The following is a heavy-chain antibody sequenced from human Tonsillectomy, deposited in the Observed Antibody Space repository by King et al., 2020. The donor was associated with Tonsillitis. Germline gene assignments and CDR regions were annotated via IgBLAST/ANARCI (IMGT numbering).Heavy chain of an antibody. CDR1: GFTFSSYA. Sequence: VQLVESGGGLVQPGGSLRLSCAASGFTFSSYAMSWVRQAPGKGLEWVSGISGSGGSTYYADSVKGRFTISRDNSKNTLYLQMNSLRAEDTAVYYCSKSGLDGSGTWHYYYGMDVSGPGTTVSVSS. V-gene: IGHV3-23*04. CDR3: SKSGLDGSGTWHYYYGMDV. J-gene: IGHJ6*02. CDR2: ISGSGGST. D-gene: IGHD3-10*01.